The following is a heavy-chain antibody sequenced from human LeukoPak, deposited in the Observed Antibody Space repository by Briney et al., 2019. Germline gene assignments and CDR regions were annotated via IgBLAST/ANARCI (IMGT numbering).Heavy chain of an antibody. CDR1: GFTFSSYA. CDR2: ISGSGGST. Sequence: GGSLRLSCAASGFTFSSYAMSWVRQAPGKGLEWVSSISGSGGSTFYADSVKGRFTISRDNSKNTLYLQMNSLRAEDTAVYYCAKDDCSSTSCFHWYYWGQGTLVTVSS. D-gene: IGHD2-2*01. J-gene: IGHJ4*02. CDR3: AKDDCSSTSCFHWYY. V-gene: IGHV3-23*01.